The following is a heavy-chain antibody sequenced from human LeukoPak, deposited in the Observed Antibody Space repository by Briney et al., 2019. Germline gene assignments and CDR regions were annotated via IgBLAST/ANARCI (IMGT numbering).Heavy chain of an antibody. CDR3: ARTGDSSGQYRNAIDY. CDR2: IYYRGST. D-gene: IGHD6-19*01. V-gene: IGHV4-39*07. Sequence: SETLSLTCTVSGGSISSSSYYWGWIRQPPGKGLEWIGSIYYRGSTYYNPSLRSRVTMSLDTSKSQFSLKLSSVTAADTAVYYCARTGDSSGQYRNAIDYWGQGTLVTVSS. CDR1: GGSISSSSYY. J-gene: IGHJ4*02.